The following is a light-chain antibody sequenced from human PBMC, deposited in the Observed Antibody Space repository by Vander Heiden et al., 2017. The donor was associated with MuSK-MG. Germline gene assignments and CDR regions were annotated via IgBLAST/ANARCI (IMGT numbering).Light chain of an antibody. CDR2: QDS. Sequence: SYGLTQPPSVSVSPGQTASITCSGDKLGDKYACWYQQKPGQSPVLVIYQDSKRPSGIPERFSGSNSGNTATLTISGTQAMDEADYYCQAWDSSTKVVFGGGTKL. CDR3: QAWDSSTKVV. J-gene: IGLJ2*01. V-gene: IGLV3-1*01. CDR1: KLGDKY.